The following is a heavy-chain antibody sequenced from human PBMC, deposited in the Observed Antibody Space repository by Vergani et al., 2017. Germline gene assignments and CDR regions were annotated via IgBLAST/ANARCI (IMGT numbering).Heavy chain of an antibody. Sequence: EVQLLESGGGSAQPGESLRLSCVASGFTFTAHGLNWVRQAPGKGLEWVSGISGQNFRTHYADSVKGRVTISRDNSKTTLYLQMNSLRVEDTAVYYCAKLLIPVASKRGYNYGSGYWGLGTRVTVSS. CDR3: AKLLIPVASKRGYNYGSGY. CDR2: ISGQNFRT. CDR1: GFTFTAHG. D-gene: IGHD5-18*01. V-gene: IGHV3-23*01. J-gene: IGHJ4*02.